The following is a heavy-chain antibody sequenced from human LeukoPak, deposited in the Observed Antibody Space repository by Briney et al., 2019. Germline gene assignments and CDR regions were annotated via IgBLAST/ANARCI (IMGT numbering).Heavy chain of an antibody. CDR1: GGSISSSNW. CDR2: INHSGST. J-gene: IGHJ3*02. D-gene: IGHD2-2*01. V-gene: IGHV4-4*02. CDR3: TVVPAAPDAFDI. Sequence: SETLSLTCAVSGGSISSSNWWSWVRQPPGKGLEWIGEINHSGSTNYNPSLKSRVTISVDTSKNQFSLKLSSVTAADTAVYYCTVVPAAPDAFDIWGQGTMVTVSS.